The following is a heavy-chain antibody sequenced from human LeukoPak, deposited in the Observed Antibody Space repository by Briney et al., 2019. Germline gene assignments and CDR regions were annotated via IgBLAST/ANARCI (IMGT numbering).Heavy chain of an antibody. CDR1: GFTFSSYG. D-gene: IGHD3-16*02. CDR2: ISYDGSSK. CDR3: ASYLGDMDV. Sequence: GGSLRLSCAASGFTFSSYGMHWVRQAPGKGLEWVAVISYDGSSKYYADSVKGRFTISRDNSKNTLYLQMDSLKPDDTAVYYCASYLGDMDVWGKGTTVTVSS. V-gene: IGHV3-30*03. J-gene: IGHJ6*03.